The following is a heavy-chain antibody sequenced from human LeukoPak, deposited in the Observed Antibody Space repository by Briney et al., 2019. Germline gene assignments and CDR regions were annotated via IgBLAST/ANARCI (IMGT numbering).Heavy chain of an antibody. Sequence: GGSLRLSCAASGFTFSSYSMNWVRQAPGKGLEWVAVISYDGSNKYYADSVKGRFTISRDNSKNTLYLQMNSLRAEDTAVYYCAKDKGYFDWLQHYWGQGTLVTVSS. CDR3: AKDKGYFDWLQHY. CDR1: GFTFSSYS. CDR2: ISYDGSNK. D-gene: IGHD3-9*01. V-gene: IGHV3-30*18. J-gene: IGHJ4*02.